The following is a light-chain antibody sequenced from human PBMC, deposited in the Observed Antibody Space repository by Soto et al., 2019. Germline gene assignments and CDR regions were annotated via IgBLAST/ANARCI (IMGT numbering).Light chain of an antibody. CDR3: QQYGRARLT. CDR2: GAS. V-gene: IGKV3-20*01. CDR1: QSVTSY. Sequence: IVLTQSPGTLSLSPGERATLSCRASQSVTSYLAWYQQKPGQAPRLLIYGASFRATDVPDRFTAGGSGTDFTLTISRLEPGDYAVYYCQQYGRARLTFGGGTKV. J-gene: IGKJ4*01.